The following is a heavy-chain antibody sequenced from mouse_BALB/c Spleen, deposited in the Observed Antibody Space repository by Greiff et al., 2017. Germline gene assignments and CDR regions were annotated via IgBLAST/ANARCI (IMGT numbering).Heavy chain of an antibody. CDR1: GFTFTDYY. CDR3: ARDGYDDWYFDV. J-gene: IGHJ1*01. V-gene: IGHV7-3*02. CDR2: IRNKANGYTT. Sequence: EVQGVESGGGLVQPGGSLRLSCATSGFTFTDYYMSWVRQPPGKALEWLGFIRNKANGYTTEYSASVKGRFTISRDNSQSILYLQMNTLRAEDSATYYCARDGYDDWYFDVWGAGTTVTVSS. D-gene: IGHD2-2*01.